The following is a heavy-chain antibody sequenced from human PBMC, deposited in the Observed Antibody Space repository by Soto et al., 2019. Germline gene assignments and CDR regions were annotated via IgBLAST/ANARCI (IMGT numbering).Heavy chain of an antibody. D-gene: IGHD6-13*01. CDR1: GGTFGSYA. CDR2: IIPIFGTA. V-gene: IGHV1-69*13. J-gene: IGHJ3*02. Sequence: GASVKLSCKASGGTFGSYAISWVRQAPGQGLEWMGGIIPIFGTANYAQKFQGRVTITADESTSTAYMELSSLRSEDTAVYYCARDSSSRYDAIDIWGQGTMGTVSS. CDR3: ARDSSSRYDAIDI.